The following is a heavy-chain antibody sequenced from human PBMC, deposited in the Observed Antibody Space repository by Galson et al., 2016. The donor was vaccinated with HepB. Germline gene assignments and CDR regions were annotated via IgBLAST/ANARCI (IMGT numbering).Heavy chain of an antibody. CDR1: GFTFSNYD. J-gene: IGHJ4*02. Sequence: SLRLSCAASGFTFSNYDMNWVRQAPGKGLEWVSYISSSGSTIYYADSVKGRFSISRDNAENSLNLQMSSLRAGDTALYYCARGHDYVWGSYRPYWGQGTLVTVSS. CDR2: ISSSGSTI. V-gene: IGHV3-48*03. CDR3: ARGHDYVWGSYRPY. D-gene: IGHD3-16*02.